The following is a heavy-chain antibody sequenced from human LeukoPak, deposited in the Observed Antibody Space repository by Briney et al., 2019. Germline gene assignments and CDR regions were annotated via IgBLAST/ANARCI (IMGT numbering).Heavy chain of an antibody. V-gene: IGHV3-23*01. D-gene: IGHD3-22*01. J-gene: IGHJ4*02. CDR3: AKDMIVLGFASDFDY. Sequence: GGSLRLSCAASGFTFSTYTMSWVRQAPGKGLEWVPTIRNSGSGTYYADSVKGRFTISRDDPRNTLYLQMNSLRAEDTAVYYCAKDMIVLGFASDFDYWGQGTLVTVSS. CDR2: IRNSGSGT. CDR1: GFTFSTYT.